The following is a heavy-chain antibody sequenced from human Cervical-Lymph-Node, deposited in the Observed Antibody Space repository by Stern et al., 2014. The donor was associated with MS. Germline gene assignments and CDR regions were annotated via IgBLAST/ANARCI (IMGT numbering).Heavy chain of an antibody. Sequence: QLVESGGGLVQPGRSLRLSCAASGFTFDDYAMHWVRQAPGEGLEWVSGISGNGGKTDYADSAKGRFTISRDNAKNSLYLQMDSLRAEDTALYYCAKDMRGGSSYAMDVWGQGTTVTVSS. CDR3: AKDMRGGSSYAMDV. D-gene: IGHD6-6*01. J-gene: IGHJ6*02. V-gene: IGHV3-9*01. CDR1: GFTFDDYA. CDR2: ISGNGGKT.